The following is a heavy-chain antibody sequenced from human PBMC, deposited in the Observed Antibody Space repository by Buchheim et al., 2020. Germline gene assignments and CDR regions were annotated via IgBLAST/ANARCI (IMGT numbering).Heavy chain of an antibody. CDR2: IKSDGSRT. CDR3: AKYGSS. CDR1: GFTFSSSW. Sequence: EVQLVESGGDLIQPGGSLRLSCAASGFTFSSSWMHWVRQVPGKGLVWVSSIKSDGSRTTYADSVKGRFTISRDNGKNTLYLQMSGLRAEDTAVYFCAKYGSSWGQGTL. D-gene: IGHD6-6*01. V-gene: IGHV3-74*03. J-gene: IGHJ5*02.